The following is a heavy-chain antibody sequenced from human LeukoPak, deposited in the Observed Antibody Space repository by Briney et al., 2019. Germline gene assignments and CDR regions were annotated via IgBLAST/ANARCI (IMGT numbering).Heavy chain of an antibody. CDR1: GFTFSNYW. D-gene: IGHD4-17*01. CDR2: IKQDGSEK. CDR3: ARDAYGDSPFDY. Sequence: GSLRLSCAASGFTFSNYWMSWVRQAPGKGLEWVANIKQDGSEKYYVDSVKGRFTISRDNAKNSLYLQMNSLRAEDTAVYYCARDAYGDSPFDYWGQGTLVTVSS. J-gene: IGHJ4*02. V-gene: IGHV3-7*01.